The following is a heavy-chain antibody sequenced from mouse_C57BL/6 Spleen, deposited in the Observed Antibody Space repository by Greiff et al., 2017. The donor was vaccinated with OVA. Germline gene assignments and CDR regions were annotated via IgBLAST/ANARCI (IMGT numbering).Heavy chain of an antibody. CDR2: INPNNGGT. J-gene: IGHJ2*01. V-gene: IGHV1-26*01. CDR3: AREGDYYNNCYFDD. Sequence: VQLQQSGPELVKPGASVKISCKASGYTFTDYYMNWVKQSHGKSLEWIGDINPNNGGTSYTQKFKGKATLTVDKSSSTAYMELRSLTSEDSAVYYCAREGDYYNNCYFDDWGKGTTLTVSS. D-gene: IGHD2-5*01. CDR1: GYTFTDYY.